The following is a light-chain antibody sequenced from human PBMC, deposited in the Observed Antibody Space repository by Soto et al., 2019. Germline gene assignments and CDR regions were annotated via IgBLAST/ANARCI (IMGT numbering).Light chain of an antibody. CDR2: GAS. CDR1: QSVSSN. Sequence: IVMTKSPATLSVSPVERATLSCMASQSVSSNLAWYQQIPGQAPRLLIYGASNRATGIPDRFSGSGSGTDFTLTISRLEPEDFAVYYCQQYGSSGTFGQGTKVDTK. J-gene: IGKJ1*01. CDR3: QQYGSSGT. V-gene: IGKV3-20*01.